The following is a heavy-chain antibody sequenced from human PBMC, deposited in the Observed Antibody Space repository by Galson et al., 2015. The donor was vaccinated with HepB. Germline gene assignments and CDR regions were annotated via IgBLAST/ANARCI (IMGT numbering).Heavy chain of an antibody. CDR3: AREQESGYDLGGAFDY. CDR1: GFIVSTNY. D-gene: IGHD5-12*01. Sequence: SLRLSCAASGFIVSTNYMTWVRQAPGQGLEWVSFIYSDGSTYYADSVKGRFTISRDNSENTLYLQMNSLRVEDTAMYYCAREQESGYDLGGAFDYWGQGALVTVSS. J-gene: IGHJ4*02. V-gene: IGHV3-53*01. CDR2: IYSDGST.